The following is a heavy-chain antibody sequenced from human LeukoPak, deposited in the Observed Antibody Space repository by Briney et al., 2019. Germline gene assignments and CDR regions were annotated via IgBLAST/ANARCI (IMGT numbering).Heavy chain of an antibody. V-gene: IGHV1-2*02. J-gene: IGHJ4*02. CDR2: INPNSGGT. D-gene: IGHD5-12*01. Sequence: ASVKVSRKASGYTFTGYYMHWVRQAPGQGLEWMGWINPNSGGTNYAQKFQGRVTMTRDTSISTAYMELSRLRSDDTAIYYCIVSGYSGYDFDYWGQGALVTVSS. CDR3: IVSGYSGYDFDY. CDR1: GYTFTGYY.